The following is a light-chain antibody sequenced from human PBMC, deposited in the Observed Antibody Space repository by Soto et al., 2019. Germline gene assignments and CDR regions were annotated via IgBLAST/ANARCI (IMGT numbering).Light chain of an antibody. J-gene: IGLJ1*01. CDR2: EDY. V-gene: IGLV3-1*01. Sequence: ELTQPPSVSVSPGQTASITCSGDKLGDKFACWYQQKPGQSPVLVIYEDYKRPSGIPERFSGSNSGNTATLTISDTQAMDEADYYCQTWDINTAVFGTGTKGTV. CDR1: KLGDKF. CDR3: QTWDINTAV.